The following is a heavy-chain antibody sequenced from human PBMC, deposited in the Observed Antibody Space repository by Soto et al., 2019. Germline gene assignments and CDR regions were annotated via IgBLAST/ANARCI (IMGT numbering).Heavy chain of an antibody. CDR2: IAYDGSNR. Sequence: QVQLVESGGGVVQPGRSLRLSCAASGFSISRSAMPWVRQAPGKGLEWVAVIAYDGSNRWYADSAKGRFTISRDNSKNTVYLQMSSLRGEDTAVYYCARALQAGTDNVNWFAPWGQGTLVTVSS. V-gene: IGHV3-30*04. CDR1: GFSISRSA. D-gene: IGHD1-1*01. CDR3: ARALQAGTDNVNWFAP. J-gene: IGHJ5*02.